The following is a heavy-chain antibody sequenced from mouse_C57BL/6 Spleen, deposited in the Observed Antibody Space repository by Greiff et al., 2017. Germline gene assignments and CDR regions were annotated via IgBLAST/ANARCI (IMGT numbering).Heavy chain of an antibody. CDR1: GFTFSDYY. D-gene: IGHD1-1*01. V-gene: IGHV5-12*01. J-gene: IGHJ2*01. CDR3: ARQGNYYGSSRDY. CDR2: ISNGGGST. Sequence: EVQGVESGEGLVQPGGSLKLSCAASGFTFSDYYMYWVRQTPEKRLEWVAYISNGGGSTYYPDTVKGRFTISRDNAKNTLYLQMSRLKSEDTAMYYCARQGNYYGSSRDYWGQGTTLTVSS.